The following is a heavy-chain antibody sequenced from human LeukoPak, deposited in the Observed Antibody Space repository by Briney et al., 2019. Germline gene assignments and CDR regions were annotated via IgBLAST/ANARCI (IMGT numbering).Heavy chain of an antibody. J-gene: IGHJ4*02. CDR2: IDYSGGDT. Sequence: GGSLRLSCTASGFTLSSYEMSWIRQAPGKGLEWVSSIDYSGGDTHYADSVKGRFTISRDNAKNSLYLQMNSLRAEDTAVYYCARDYYDSSGYYYFDYWGQGTLVTVSS. D-gene: IGHD3-22*01. CDR3: ARDYYDSSGYYYFDY. CDR1: GFTLSSYE. V-gene: IGHV3-48*03.